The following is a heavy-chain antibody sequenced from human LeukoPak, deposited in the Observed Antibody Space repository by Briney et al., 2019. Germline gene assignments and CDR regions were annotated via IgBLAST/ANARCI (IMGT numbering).Heavy chain of an antibody. CDR2: TYYRSNWYN. V-gene: IGHV6-1*01. CDR3: AREATGAFDI. CDR1: GDSVSSNSAA. Sequence: SQTLSLTCAISGDSVSSNSAAWNGIRQSPSRGLEWLGRTYYRSNWYNDYAISVKGRITINPDTSKSQFSLQLNSVTPEDTAMYYCAREATGAFDIWGQGTMVTVSS. J-gene: IGHJ3*02.